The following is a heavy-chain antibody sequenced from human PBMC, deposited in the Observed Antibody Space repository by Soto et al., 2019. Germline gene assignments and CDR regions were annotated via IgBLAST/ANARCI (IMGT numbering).Heavy chain of an antibody. Sequence: EVQLLESGGGLVQPGGSLRLSCTASGFTFNRHAMTWVRQAPGKGLEWVSGLSDSGGSIYYADSVKGRFTISRDTSMNTLYIQKNTLRAEDTAVYYCAKVSSAWDARFFDLWGQGTLVTVSS. CDR1: GFTFNRHA. V-gene: IGHV3-23*01. CDR2: LSDSGGSI. CDR3: AKVSSAWDARFFDL. D-gene: IGHD6-6*01. J-gene: IGHJ4*02.